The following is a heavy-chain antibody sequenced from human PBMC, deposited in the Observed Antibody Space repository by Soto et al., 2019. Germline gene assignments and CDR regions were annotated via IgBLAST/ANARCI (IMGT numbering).Heavy chain of an antibody. CDR2: IGYTGTI. Sequence: QLQLQESGPGLVKPSETLPLTCTASGGSISSNSYYWGWIRQSPGKGLEWIGSIGYTGTIYYNPSLQRRVTMSVDTTENQISLRLSSMTAADTAVYYCASHVHNQGYEYYFDSWSQGTLVTVSS. D-gene: IGHD3-3*01. CDR1: GGSISSNSYY. J-gene: IGHJ4*02. CDR3: ASHVHNQGYEYYFDS. V-gene: IGHV4-39*01.